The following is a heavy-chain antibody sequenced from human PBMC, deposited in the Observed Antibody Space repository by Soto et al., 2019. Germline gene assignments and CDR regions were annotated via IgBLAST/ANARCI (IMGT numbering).Heavy chain of an antibody. V-gene: IGHV4-31*02. J-gene: IGHJ3*02. CDR3: AQALVFTGGDDFDI. Sequence: QVRLREWGPGLVKPSQTLSLKCSVSGGSITTGGRYWSWIRQLPGKGLEWIGDIYYSGNTYYNASLKSRVTISVEAAKNQFSLKLSSVTAADTAVYYCAQALVFTGGDDFDIWGQGRLVTVSS. CDR1: GGSITTGGRY. D-gene: IGHD1-1*01. CDR2: IYYSGNT.